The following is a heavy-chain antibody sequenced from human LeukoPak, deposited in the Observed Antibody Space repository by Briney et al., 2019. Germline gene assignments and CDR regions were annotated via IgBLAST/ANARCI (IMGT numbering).Heavy chain of an antibody. CDR3: AKDSDYDSSGYYYVGFDY. J-gene: IGHJ4*02. CDR2: ISGSGGST. D-gene: IGHD3-22*01. V-gene: IGHV3-23*01. Sequence: GGSLILSCAAPGFTLSSYAMSWVRQAPGKGLEWVSAISGSGGSTYYADSVKGRFTISRDNSKNTLYLQMNSLRAEDTAVYYCAKDSDYDSSGYYYVGFDYWGQGTLVTVSS. CDR1: GFTLSSYA.